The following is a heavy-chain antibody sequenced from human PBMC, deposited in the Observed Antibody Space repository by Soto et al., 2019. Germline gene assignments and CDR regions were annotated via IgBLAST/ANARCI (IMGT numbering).Heavy chain of an antibody. CDR1: GFTFDDHT. V-gene: IGHV3-43*01. J-gene: IGHJ4*02. CDR2: ITWDAGSA. CDR3: AKEKDRIFDC. Sequence: EVQLVVSGGLVVRPGGSLRLSCAGSGFTFDDHTMHWVRQAPGKGLEWVSLITWDAGSAFYADSVRGRFTISRDNSKNSLYLQMNSLRTEDSALYYCAKEKDRIFDCWGRGTPVTVSS.